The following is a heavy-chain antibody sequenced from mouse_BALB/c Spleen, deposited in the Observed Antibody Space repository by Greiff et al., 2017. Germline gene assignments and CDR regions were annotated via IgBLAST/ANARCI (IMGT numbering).Heavy chain of an antibody. D-gene: IGHD2-14*01. CDR2: ISYDGST. J-gene: IGHJ4*01. Sequence: EVKLQESGPGLVKPSQSVTLSCSATGYTITSCYYWKLIRKFPGNKLGWRGYISYDGSTNYNPSLKNRISITRDTSTNQFFLKLNTLTTEDTATYYCAREGPGTMDYWGQGTSVTVSP. CDR1: GYTITSCYY. V-gene: IGHV3-6*02. CDR3: AREGPGTMDY.